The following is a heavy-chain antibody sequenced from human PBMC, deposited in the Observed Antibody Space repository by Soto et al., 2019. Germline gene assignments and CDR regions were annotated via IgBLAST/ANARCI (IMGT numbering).Heavy chain of an antibody. Sequence: SETLSLPCTVSGGSISSYYWSWIRQPPGKGLEWIGYIYYSGSTNYNPSLKSRVTISVDTSKNQFSLKLSSVTAADTAVYYCASSYDFWSGYLNYWGQGTLVTVSS. CDR1: GGSISSYY. J-gene: IGHJ4*02. V-gene: IGHV4-59*01. D-gene: IGHD3-3*01. CDR3: ASSYDFWSGYLNY. CDR2: IYYSGST.